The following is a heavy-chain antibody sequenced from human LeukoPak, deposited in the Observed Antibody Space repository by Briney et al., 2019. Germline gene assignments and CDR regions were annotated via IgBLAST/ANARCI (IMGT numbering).Heavy chain of an antibody. V-gene: IGHV1-69*04. Sequence: ASVKVSCKASGGTFSSHAISWVRQAPGQGLEWMGRIIPMLSITNHAQKFQGRVTITADKSTSTAYMELSSLISEDTAMYYCARDPDYYGSGSQGYWYFDLWGRGTVVTVSS. D-gene: IGHD3-10*01. CDR1: GGTFSSHA. J-gene: IGHJ2*01. CDR2: IIPMLSIT. CDR3: ARDPDYYGSGSQGYWYFDL.